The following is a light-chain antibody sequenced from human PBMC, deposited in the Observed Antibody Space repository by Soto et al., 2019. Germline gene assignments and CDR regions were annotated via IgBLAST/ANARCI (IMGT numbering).Light chain of an antibody. CDR3: HQYHSAPPA. CDR1: QSVFASHNNKNF. J-gene: IGKJ1*01. V-gene: IGKV4-1*01. Sequence: DIVLTQSPDSLAASLGDRATINCKSSQSVFASHNNKNFLAWYQQRPGQPPKLLIYWASTREVGVPDRFSGSGSGTDFTLTISGLQAEDVAVYYCHQYHSAPPAFGQGTKVEIK. CDR2: WAS.